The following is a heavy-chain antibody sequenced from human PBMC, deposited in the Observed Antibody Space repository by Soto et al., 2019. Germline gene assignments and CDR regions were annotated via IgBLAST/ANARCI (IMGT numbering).Heavy chain of an antibody. V-gene: IGHV3-33*01. D-gene: IGHD1-1*01. J-gene: IGHJ3*02. CDR3: AREVGYNWNGNRYEEFDM. Sequence: QVQLVESGGGVVQPGTSLRLSCAASGFTFSSHVMHWVRQAPGKGLQWVAVIWNDGRNKQYADSVKGRFTISRDNSKNTLYLQMNSLRAEDTAVYYCAREVGYNWNGNRYEEFDMWGQGTMVTVSS. CDR2: IWNDGRNK. CDR1: GFTFSSHV.